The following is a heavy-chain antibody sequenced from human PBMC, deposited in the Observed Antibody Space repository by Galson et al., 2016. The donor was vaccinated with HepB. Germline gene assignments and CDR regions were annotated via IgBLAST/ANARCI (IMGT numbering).Heavy chain of an antibody. CDR3: ATRACHYYVAFDI. CDR1: GHTFTGFY. D-gene: IGHD3-22*01. CDR2: IDPKSGGP. J-gene: IGHJ3*02. V-gene: IGHV1-2*02. Sequence: SVKVSCKASGHTFTGFYMHWVRQAPGQGLEWMGWIDPKSGGPTYAQKFQGRVTMTRDQSITTAYMDLSGLRSDDTAMYYCATRACHYYVAFDIWGQGTMVTVSS.